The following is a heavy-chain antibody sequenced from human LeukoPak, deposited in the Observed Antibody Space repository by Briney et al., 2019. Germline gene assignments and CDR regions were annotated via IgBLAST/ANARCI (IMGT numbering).Heavy chain of an antibody. D-gene: IGHD3-10*01. J-gene: IGHJ5*02. CDR1: GGSFSGYY. CDR3: VRGLPLWVMVRGVNWIDP. V-gene: IGHV4-34*01. CDR2: INHSGST. Sequence: PSETLSLTCAVYGGSFSGYYWSWIRQPPGKGLEWIGEINHSGSTNYNPSLKSRVTISVDTSKNQFSLKLSSVTAADTAVYYCVRGLPLWVMVRGVNWIDPWGQGTLVTVSS.